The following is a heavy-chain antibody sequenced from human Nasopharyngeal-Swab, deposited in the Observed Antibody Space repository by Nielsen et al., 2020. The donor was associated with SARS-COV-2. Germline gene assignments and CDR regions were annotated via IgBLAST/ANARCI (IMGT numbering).Heavy chain of an antibody. CDR1: GFTFSSYV. J-gene: IGHJ4*02. Sequence: GESLKISCAASGFTFSSYVMSWVRQAPGKGLEWVSSISGSGGSSSHADSVKGRFTISRDNSKSMLYLEMNSLRAEDTATYYCAKDPSAAAGTFDSWGQGTLVSVSS. CDR2: ISGSGGSS. D-gene: IGHD6-13*01. V-gene: IGHV3-23*01. CDR3: AKDPSAAAGTFDS.